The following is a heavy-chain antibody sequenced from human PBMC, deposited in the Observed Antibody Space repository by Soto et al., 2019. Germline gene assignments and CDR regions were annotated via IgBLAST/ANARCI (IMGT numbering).Heavy chain of an antibody. V-gene: IGHV5-10-1*01. CDR1: GYSFTSYW. CDR2: IDPSDSYT. Sequence: GESLKISCKGSGYSFTSYWISWVRQMPGKGLEWMGRIDPSDSYTNSSPSFQGHVTISADKSISTAYLQWSSLKASDTAMYYCVGGYERFCSGGSCYLFYYYGMDVWGQGTTVTVS. D-gene: IGHD2-15*01. CDR3: VGGYERFCSGGSCYLFYYYGMDV. J-gene: IGHJ6*02.